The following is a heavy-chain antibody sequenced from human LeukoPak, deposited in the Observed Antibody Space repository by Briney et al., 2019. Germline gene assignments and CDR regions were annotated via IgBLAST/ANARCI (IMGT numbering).Heavy chain of an antibody. CDR1: GFTFSTYW. D-gene: IGHD3-22*01. V-gene: IGHV3-74*01. Sequence: GGSLRLSCAASGFTFSTYWMHWVRQAPGKGLVWVSRIKSDGSTNYADSVKGRFTISRDNAKNTVSLQINSLRPDDTGVYYCARAPSEIGGYYPEYFRPWGQGTLVTVSS. CDR2: IKSDGST. J-gene: IGHJ1*01. CDR3: ARAPSEIGGYYPEYFRP.